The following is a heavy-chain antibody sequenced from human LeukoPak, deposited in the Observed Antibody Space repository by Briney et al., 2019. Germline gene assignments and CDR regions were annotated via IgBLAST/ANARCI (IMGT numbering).Heavy chain of an antibody. J-gene: IGHJ4*02. CDR2: IYYSGST. V-gene: IGHV4-59*01. D-gene: IGHD3-22*01. CDR1: GGSISSYY. Sequence: SETLSLTCTVSGGSISSYYWSWIRQPPGKGLEWIGYIYYSGSTNYNPSLKSRVTISVDTSKNQFSLKLSSVTAADAAVYYCARDTRSYDTSGYYYFDYWGQGALVTVSS. CDR3: ARDTRSYDTSGYYYFDY.